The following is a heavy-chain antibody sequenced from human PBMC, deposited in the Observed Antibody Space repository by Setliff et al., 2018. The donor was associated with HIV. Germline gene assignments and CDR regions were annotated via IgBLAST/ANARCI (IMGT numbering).Heavy chain of an antibody. J-gene: IGHJ6*02. Sequence: GSLRLSCAASGFTVSSNYMSWVRQAPGKGLEWVSLIYSGGSTYYADSVKGRFTISRDNAKNSLYLQMNSLKAEDTAVYYCARRETGALYFGTFYYYGMDVWGQGTTVTVS. CDR1: GFTVSSNY. D-gene: IGHD3-10*01. V-gene: IGHV3-66*01. CDR2: IYSGGST. CDR3: ARRETGALYFGTFYYYGMDV.